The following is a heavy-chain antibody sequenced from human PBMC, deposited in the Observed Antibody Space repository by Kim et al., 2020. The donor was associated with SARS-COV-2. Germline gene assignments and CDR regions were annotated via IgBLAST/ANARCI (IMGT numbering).Heavy chain of an antibody. V-gene: IGHV3-48*02. D-gene: IGHD3-16*01. CDR2: ISSSSSTI. CDR3: ARDAADVPHDAFDI. J-gene: IGHJ3*02. Sequence: GGSLRLSCAASGFTFSSYSMNWVRQAPGKGLEWVSYISSSSSTIYYADSVKGRFTISRDNAKNSLYLQMNSLRDEDTAVYYCARDAADVPHDAFDIWGQGTMVTVSS. CDR1: GFTFSSYS.